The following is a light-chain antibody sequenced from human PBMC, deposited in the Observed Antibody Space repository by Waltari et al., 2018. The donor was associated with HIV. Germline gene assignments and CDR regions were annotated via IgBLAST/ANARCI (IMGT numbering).Light chain of an antibody. CDR3: QQYRNWPPGFT. J-gene: IGKJ3*01. CDR1: QSVSSN. CDR2: GAS. V-gene: IGKV3-15*01. Sequence: EIVMTQSPATLSVSPGERVTLSCRASQSVSSNLAWYQHKPGHSPRLLLYGASTRATGVPARFSGSGSVTEFTLTISSVQSEDFAVYYCQQYRNWPPGFTFGPGTKVDN.